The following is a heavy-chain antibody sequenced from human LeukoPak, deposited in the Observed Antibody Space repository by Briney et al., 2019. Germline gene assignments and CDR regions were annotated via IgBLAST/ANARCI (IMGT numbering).Heavy chain of an antibody. J-gene: IGHJ6*02. CDR2: VNPNSGGT. V-gene: IGHV1-2*02. Sequence: ASVKVSCKASGYTFTSYGISWVRQAPGQGLEWMGWVNPNSGGTNYAQKFQGRVTMTRDTSISTAYMELSRLRSDDTAVYYCARAHPLGYCSSTSCYRTYYYGMDVWGQGTTVTVSS. D-gene: IGHD2-2*02. CDR1: GYTFTSYG. CDR3: ARAHPLGYCSSTSCYRTYYYGMDV.